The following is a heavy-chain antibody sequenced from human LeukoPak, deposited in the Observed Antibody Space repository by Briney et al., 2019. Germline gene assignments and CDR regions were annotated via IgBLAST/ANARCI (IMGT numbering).Heavy chain of an antibody. V-gene: IGHV3-21*01. D-gene: IGHD3-22*01. CDR2: ISSSGSDI. J-gene: IGHJ4*02. CDR1: GFNFNHYS. CDR3: ARIRYDSSGYSDC. Sequence: GGSLRLSCAASGFNFNHYSMNWVRQAPGKGLEWVSSISSSGSDIYCADSVKGRFTISRDNAKNSLYLQMNSLTAEDTAVYYCARIRYDSSGYSDCWGQGTLVTVSS.